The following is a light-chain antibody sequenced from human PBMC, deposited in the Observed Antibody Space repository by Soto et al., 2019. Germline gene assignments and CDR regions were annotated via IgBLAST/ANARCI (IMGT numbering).Light chain of an antibody. CDR3: QSYDSSLSGYV. V-gene: IGLV1-40*01. Sequence: QSVLTQPPSVSGAPGQSVTISCTGSSSNIGAGYDVHWYQQLPGTAPKLLIYGNSNRPSGVPDRFSGSKSGTSASLAITGLQAEDEAEYSCQSYDSSLSGYVFGTGTKVTVL. J-gene: IGLJ1*01. CDR1: SSNIGAGYD. CDR2: GNS.